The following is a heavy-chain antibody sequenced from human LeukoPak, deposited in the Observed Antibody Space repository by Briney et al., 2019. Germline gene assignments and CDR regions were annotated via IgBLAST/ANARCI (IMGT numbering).Heavy chain of an antibody. J-gene: IGHJ4*02. CDR1: GDSVSSNSAA. CDR2: TYYRSKWYN. CDR3: ARDSSSSWYPNFDC. D-gene: IGHD6-13*01. Sequence: SQTLSLTCAISGDSVSSNSAAWNWIRQSPSRGLEWLGRTYYRSKWYNDYAVSVKSRISINPDTSKNQFPLHLNSVTPEDTAFYYCARDSSSSWYPNFDCWGQGTLVTVSS. V-gene: IGHV6-1*01.